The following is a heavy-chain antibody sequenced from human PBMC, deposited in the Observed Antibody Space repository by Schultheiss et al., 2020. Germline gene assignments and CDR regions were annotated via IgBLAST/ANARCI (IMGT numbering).Heavy chain of an antibody. Sequence: ASVKVSCKASGYTFTSYGISWVRQAPGQGLEWMGIINPSGGSTTYAQKFQGRVTLTRDTSTSTVYMELSSLRSEDTAVYYCARAPRVHPGNRFDPWGQGTLVTVSS. J-gene: IGHJ5*02. D-gene: IGHD1-1*01. CDR3: ARAPRVHPGNRFDP. V-gene: IGHV1-46*01. CDR1: GYTFTSYG. CDR2: INPSGGST.